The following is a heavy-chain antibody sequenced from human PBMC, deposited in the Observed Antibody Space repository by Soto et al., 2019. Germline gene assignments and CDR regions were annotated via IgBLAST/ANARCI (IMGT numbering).Heavy chain of an antibody. V-gene: IGHV1-2*02. J-gene: IGHJ5*02. CDR3: TRDPVGGNWFDP. Sequence: ASVKVSCKASGYTFTGYYMHWVRQAPGQGLEWMGWINPNSGGTNYAQKLQGRVTMTTDTSTSTAYMELRSLRSDDTAVYYCTRDPVGGNWFDPWGQGTLVTV. D-gene: IGHD1-26*01. CDR1: GYTFTGYY. CDR2: INPNSGGT.